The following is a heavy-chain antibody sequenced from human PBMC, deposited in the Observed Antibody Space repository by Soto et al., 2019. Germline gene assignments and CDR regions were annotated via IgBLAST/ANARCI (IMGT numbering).Heavy chain of an antibody. J-gene: IGHJ4*02. V-gene: IGHV5-51*01. Sequence: PGESLKISCQASGFTFRSYSLGWVRHMPGKGLQWMGNIFSSDSGPKYSPSFVGQVTISVDRSINTAYLQWNRLKASDTAIYYCGKWRGSSWFDYWGPGTLVTVSS. CDR1: GFTFRSYS. CDR3: GKWRGSSWFDY. D-gene: IGHD2-2*01. CDR2: IFSSDSGP.